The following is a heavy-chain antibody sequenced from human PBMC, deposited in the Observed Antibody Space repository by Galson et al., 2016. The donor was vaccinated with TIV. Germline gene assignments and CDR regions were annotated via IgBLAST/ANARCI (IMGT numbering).Heavy chain of an antibody. Sequence: SVKVSCKASGGTFNSYGISWVRQAPGQGLQWMGGIIPVFGTTKYSQDFQGRVAVTADESTGTAYMELSGLGFDDTAVYFCARSRGYSYGYVDPWGQGTLGTVSA. V-gene: IGHV1-69*13. CDR1: GGTFNSYG. CDR2: IIPVFGTT. CDR3: ARSRGYSYGYVDP. J-gene: IGHJ5*02. D-gene: IGHD5-18*01.